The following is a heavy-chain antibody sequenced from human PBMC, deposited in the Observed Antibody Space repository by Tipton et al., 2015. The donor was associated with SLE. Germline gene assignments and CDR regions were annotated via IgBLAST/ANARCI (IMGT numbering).Heavy chain of an antibody. CDR1: GFRFNTYG. CDR2: IQYDGIDK. D-gene: IGHD3-10*01. Sequence: SLRLSCAASGFRFNTYGMHWVRQAPGKGLEWVAFIQYDGIDKNYLESVKGRFTISRDNSKNMLYLQMNSLTAEDTAMYYCAKSGPRGGSGSLDFWGQGTLVTVSS. V-gene: IGHV3-30*02. CDR3: AKSGPRGGSGSLDF. J-gene: IGHJ4*02.